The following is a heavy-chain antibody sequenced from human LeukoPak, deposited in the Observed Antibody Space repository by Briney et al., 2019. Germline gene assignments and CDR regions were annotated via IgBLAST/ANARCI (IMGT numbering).Heavy chain of an antibody. CDR1: GVSFSGYY. D-gene: IGHD7-27*01. Sequence: SETLSLTCAVYGVSFSGYYWGWIRQPPGKGLEWIGEINHSGSTNYNPSLKSRVTISVDTSKNQFSLKLSSVTAADTAVYYCAHGTGDLDYWGQGTLVTVSS. V-gene: IGHV4-34*01. CDR3: AHGTGDLDY. CDR2: INHSGST. J-gene: IGHJ4*02.